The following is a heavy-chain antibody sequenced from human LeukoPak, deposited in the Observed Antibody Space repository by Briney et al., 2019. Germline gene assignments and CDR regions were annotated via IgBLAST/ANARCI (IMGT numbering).Heavy chain of an antibody. CDR2: ISWSRGSI. V-gene: IGHV3-9*01. CDR3: AKGERYYGSRSHYMDY. D-gene: IGHD3-10*01. CDR1: GFTFEDYA. J-gene: IGHJ4*02. Sequence: PGRSLRLSCAASGFTFEDYAMNWVRQAPGKGLEWVSGISWSRGSIGYADSVKGRFTISRDNAKNSLYLQMNSLSPEDTALYYCAKGERYYGSRSHYMDYWGQGSLVTVSS.